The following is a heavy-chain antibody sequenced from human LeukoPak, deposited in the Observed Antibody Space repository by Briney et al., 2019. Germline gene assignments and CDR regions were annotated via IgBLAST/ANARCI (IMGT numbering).Heavy chain of an antibody. CDR1: RFTFSSYA. CDR2: VSGNGGTT. J-gene: IGHJ5*02. CDR3: ARGYCTNTSCYFAWFDP. Sequence: PGGSLRLSCAASRFTFSSYAMSWVRQAPGKGLEWVSAVSGNGGTTYYADSVKGRFTISRDNSKNTLYLQMNSLRIDDTAVYYCARGYCTNTSCYFAWFDPWGERALVTVSS. D-gene: IGHD2-2*01. V-gene: IGHV3-23*01.